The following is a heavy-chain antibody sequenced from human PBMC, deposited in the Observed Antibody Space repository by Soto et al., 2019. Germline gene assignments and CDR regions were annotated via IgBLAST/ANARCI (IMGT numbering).Heavy chain of an antibody. Sequence: GGSLRLSCAASGFTFSRDGMSWVRQAPGKGLEWVSLITDNGGSTYYADSVKGRFTIYRDNTKNTLFLQMNSLRAEDTAVYYCAKERATTTAFDYWGQGALVTVS. V-gene: IGHV3-23*01. CDR3: AKERATTTAFDY. J-gene: IGHJ4*02. CDR1: GFTFSRDG. CDR2: ITDNGGST. D-gene: IGHD4-17*01.